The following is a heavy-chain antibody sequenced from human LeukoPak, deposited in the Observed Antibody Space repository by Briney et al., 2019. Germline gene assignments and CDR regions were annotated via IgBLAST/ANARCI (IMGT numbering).Heavy chain of an antibody. CDR1: GGSISSSSYY. V-gene: IGHV4-39*07. CDR2: IYYSGST. Sequence: SETLSLTCTVSGGSISSSSYYWGWIRQPPGKGLEWIGSIYYSGSTYYNPSLKSRVTISVDTSKNQFSLKLSSVTAADTAVYYCARGKSYPPEFDYWGQGTLVTVSS. J-gene: IGHJ4*02. CDR3: ARGKSYPPEFDY. D-gene: IGHD3-16*02.